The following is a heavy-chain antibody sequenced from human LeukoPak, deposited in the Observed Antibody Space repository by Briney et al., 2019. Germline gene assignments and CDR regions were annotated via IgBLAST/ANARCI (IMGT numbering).Heavy chain of an antibody. CDR2: VSGSRSDI. CDR3: ARGPGIAVAPLQH. D-gene: IGHD6-19*01. V-gene: IGHV3-21*01. J-gene: IGHJ1*01. CDR1: GFTLSTYS. Sequence: PGGSLRLSCAVSGFTLSTYSMSWVRQAPGKGLEWVSSVSGSRSDIYYADSVKGRFAISSDTAKNSLYLQMNSLRAEDTAVYYCARGPGIAVAPLQHWGPGTLVTVSS.